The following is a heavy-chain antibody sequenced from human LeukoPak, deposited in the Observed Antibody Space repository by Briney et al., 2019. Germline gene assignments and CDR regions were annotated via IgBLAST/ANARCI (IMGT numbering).Heavy chain of an antibody. V-gene: IGHV1-18*01. J-gene: IGHJ4*02. Sequence: GASVKVSCKASGYTFTSYGISWVRQAPGQGLEWMGWISAYNGNTNYAQKLQGRVTMTTDTSTSTAYMELRSLRSDDTAVYYCAREGGYYDSSGHYLRRYDYWGQGTLVTVSS. CDR3: AREGGYYDSSGHYLRRYDY. CDR1: GYTFTSYG. D-gene: IGHD3-22*01. CDR2: ISAYNGNT.